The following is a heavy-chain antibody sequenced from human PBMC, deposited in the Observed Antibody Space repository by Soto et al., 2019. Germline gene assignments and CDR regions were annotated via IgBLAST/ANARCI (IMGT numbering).Heavy chain of an antibody. J-gene: IGHJ3*02. CDR2: SYYSGYYSGST. Sequence: SETLSLTCTVSGDSVTSDSYFWSWIRQPPGKGLEWIGNSYYSGYYSGSTNHNPSLKSRVTVSVDMSREQFSLKLTSVTAADTAVYYCARGHNLGGSTFDIWGQGTSVTVSS. CDR3: ARGHNLGGSTFDI. CDR1: GDSVTSDSYF. V-gene: IGHV4-61*01. D-gene: IGHD3-16*01.